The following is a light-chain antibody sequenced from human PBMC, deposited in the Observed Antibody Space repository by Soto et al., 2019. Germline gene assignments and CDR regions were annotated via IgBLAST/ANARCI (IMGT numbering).Light chain of an antibody. V-gene: IGLV2-23*02. J-gene: IGLJ3*02. CDR3: CSYAGRSTWV. CDR2: EVS. Sequence: QSALTQPASVSGSPGQSITISCTGTSSDVGSYNFVSWYQQHPGKAPKITIFEVSKRPSGVSNRFSGSKSGNTASLTISGLHTEDEDDYYCCSYAGRSTWVLGGGTKLTVL. CDR1: SSDVGSYNF.